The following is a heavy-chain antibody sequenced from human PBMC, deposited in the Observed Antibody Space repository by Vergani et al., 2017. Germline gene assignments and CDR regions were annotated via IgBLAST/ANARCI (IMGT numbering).Heavy chain of an antibody. CDR1: GGPIPSSSYY. CDR3: ARTDSFILRYLHLAL. Sequence: QLHLQESGPGLVKPSETLSLTCTVSGGPIPSSSYYWGWIRQPPGRGLEWIGNSYHCGGAYYNHSLKGRVTISVDTSENQFSLEVNSVTAGYTAIYFCARTDSFILRYLHLALWGHGTLVTVSS. V-gene: IGHV4-39*01. D-gene: IGHD3-9*01. J-gene: IGHJ4*01. CDR2: SYHCGGA.